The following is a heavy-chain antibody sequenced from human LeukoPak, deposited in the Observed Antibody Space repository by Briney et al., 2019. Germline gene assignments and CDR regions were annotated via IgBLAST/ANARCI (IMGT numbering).Heavy chain of an antibody. CDR1: GYTFTGYY. CDR3: ARDRRTRPPAFDI. D-gene: IGHD2-2*01. J-gene: IGHJ3*02. Sequence: ASVKVSCKASGYTFTGYYMHWVRQAPGQGLEGMGWINPNSGGTNYAQKFRGRVTMTRDTSISTAYMELSRLRSDDTAVYYCARDRRTRPPAFDIWGQGTMVTVSS. V-gene: IGHV1-2*02. CDR2: INPNSGGT.